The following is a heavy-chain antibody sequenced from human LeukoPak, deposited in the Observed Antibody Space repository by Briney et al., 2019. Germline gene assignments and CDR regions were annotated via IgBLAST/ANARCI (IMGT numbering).Heavy chain of an antibody. V-gene: IGHV3-23*01. D-gene: IGHD4-17*01. CDR1: GFTFSSYA. Sequence: PGGSLRLSCAASGFTFSSYAMSWVRQAPGKGLEWVSAISGSGGSTYYADSVKGRFTISGDNSKNTLYLQMNSLRAEDTAVYYCALVYYGDYERAYWGQGTLVTVSS. J-gene: IGHJ4*02. CDR3: ALVYYGDYERAY. CDR2: ISGSGGST.